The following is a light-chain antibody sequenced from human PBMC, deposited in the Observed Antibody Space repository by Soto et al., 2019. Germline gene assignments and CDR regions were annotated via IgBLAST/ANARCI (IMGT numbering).Light chain of an antibody. V-gene: IGLV2-8*01. Sequence: QSALTQPPSASGSPGQSVTISCTGTSSDVGGYNFVAWYQQHPGKAPKFMIYEVSKRPSGVPDRFSGSKSGNTASLTVSGLQAEDEADYYCSSYVGSNNWVFGGGTKVTVL. CDR1: SSDVGGYNF. CDR2: EVS. CDR3: SSYVGSNNWV. J-gene: IGLJ3*02.